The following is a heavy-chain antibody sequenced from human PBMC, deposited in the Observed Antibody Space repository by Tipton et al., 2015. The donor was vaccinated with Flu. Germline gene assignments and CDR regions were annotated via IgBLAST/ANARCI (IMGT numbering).Heavy chain of an antibody. D-gene: IGHD5-18*01. Sequence: QLVQSGAELKKPGESLKISCKGSGYSFTNNWIAWVRQMPGKGLEWMGIVYPSDSDTAYSPSFQGQVTISVDKSISTAYLQWSSRRASDTAIYYGARGGRGYISGNVVEMGTDWGQGTLVTVSS. V-gene: IGHV5-51*01. CDR1: GYSFTNNW. J-gene: IGHJ4*02. CDR3: ARGGRGYISGNVVEMGTD. CDR2: VYPSDSDT.